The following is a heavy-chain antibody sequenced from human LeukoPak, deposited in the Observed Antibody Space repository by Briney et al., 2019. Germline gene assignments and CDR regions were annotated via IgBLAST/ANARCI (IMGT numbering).Heavy chain of an antibody. D-gene: IGHD3-10*01. CDR1: GFTFSSYS. V-gene: IGHV3-21*01. CDR2: ISSSSSYI. J-gene: IGHJ4*02. Sequence: PGGSLRLSCAASGFTFSSYSMNWVRQAPGKGLEWVSSISSSSSYIYYADSVKGRFTISRDNAKNSLYLQMNSLRAEDTAVYYCARITMVRGVIKREIDYWGQGTLVTVSS. CDR3: ARITMVRGVIKREIDY.